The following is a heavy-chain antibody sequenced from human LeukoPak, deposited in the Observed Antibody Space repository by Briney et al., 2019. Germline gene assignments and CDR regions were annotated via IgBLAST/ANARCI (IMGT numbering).Heavy chain of an antibody. V-gene: IGHV3-23*01. CDR2: ISGSGGST. Sequence: GGSLRLSCAASGFTFSSYAMGWVRQAPGKGLEWVSAISGSGGSTYYADSVKGRFTISRDNSKNTLYLQMNSLRAEDTAVYYCAKIHVGEGDGLDYWGQGTLVTVSS. J-gene: IGHJ4*02. D-gene: IGHD2-21*01. CDR3: AKIHVGEGDGLDY. CDR1: GFTFSSYA.